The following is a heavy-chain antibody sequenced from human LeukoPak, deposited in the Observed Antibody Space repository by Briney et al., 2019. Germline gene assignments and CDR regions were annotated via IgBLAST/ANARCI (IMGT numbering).Heavy chain of an antibody. Sequence: SETLSLTCNVSGYSISSGYYWGWIRQPPAKGLEWIGSIYHSGRTHYNPSLKSRVTISGDTSKNQFSLKLSSVTAADTAVYYCARDTAMYRAFDIWGQGTMVTVSS. V-gene: IGHV4-38-2*02. D-gene: IGHD2-8*01. CDR2: IYHSGRT. CDR3: ARDTAMYRAFDI. J-gene: IGHJ3*02. CDR1: GYSISSGYY.